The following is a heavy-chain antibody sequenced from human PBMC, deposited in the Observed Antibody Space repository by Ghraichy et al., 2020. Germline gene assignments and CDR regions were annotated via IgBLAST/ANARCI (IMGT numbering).Heavy chain of an antibody. CDR1: GGSFSGYY. CDR3: ARRRYYYGSGSLYYYGMDV. V-gene: IGHV4-34*01. J-gene: IGHJ6*02. CDR2: INHSGST. D-gene: IGHD3-10*01. Sequence: ESLNISCAVYGGSFSGYYWSWIRQPPGKGLEWIGEINHSGSTNYNPSLKSRVTISVDTSKNQFSLKLSSVTAADTAVYYCARRRYYYGSGSLYYYGMDVWGQGTTVTVSS.